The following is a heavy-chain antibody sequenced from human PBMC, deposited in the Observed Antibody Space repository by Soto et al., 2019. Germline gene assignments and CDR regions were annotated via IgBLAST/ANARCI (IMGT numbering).Heavy chain of an antibody. CDR1: GGSISSYD. CDR2: SYYSGSA. V-gene: IGHV4-59*08. J-gene: IGHJ5*02. Sequence: QVQLQESGPGLVKPSETLSLTCTVSGGSISSYDWSWSRQPPGKGLEWMGYSYYSGSANYNPSLKSRVTISVATTRNQFSLKLSSVTAADTAVYSCARHQVSWGQGTLVTVSS. CDR3: ARHQVS.